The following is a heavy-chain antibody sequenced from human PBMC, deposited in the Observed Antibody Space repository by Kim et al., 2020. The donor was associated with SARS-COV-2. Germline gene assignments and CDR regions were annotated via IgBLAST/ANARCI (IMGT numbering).Heavy chain of an antibody. CDR2: ISYSAST. V-gene: IGHV4-31*03. CDR3: ARVYEGIYGSGGYRYFDS. Sequence: SETLSLTCTVSGGSFRSTNYYWSSVRQHPGEGLEWIGYISYSASTYYNPSLKSRVTISLGTSMNQFSLKLRSMTAADTAVYYCARVYEGIYGSGGYRYFDSWGQGTLVTVSS. J-gene: IGHJ4*02. D-gene: IGHD3-10*01. CDR1: GGSFRSTNYY.